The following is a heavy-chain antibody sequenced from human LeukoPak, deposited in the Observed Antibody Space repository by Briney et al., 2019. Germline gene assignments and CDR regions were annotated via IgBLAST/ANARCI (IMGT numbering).Heavy chain of an antibody. J-gene: IGHJ4*02. CDR1: GFTFSHYW. Sequence: PGGSLRLSCGASGFTFSHYWMSWVRQVPGKGLEWVANIKQDGSGKYYVDSVKGRFTISRDNAKKSLYLQMNSLRAEDTAVYYCARMVRESDYWGQGTLVTVSS. D-gene: IGHD3-10*01. CDR3: ARMVRESDY. V-gene: IGHV3-7*01. CDR2: IKQDGSGK.